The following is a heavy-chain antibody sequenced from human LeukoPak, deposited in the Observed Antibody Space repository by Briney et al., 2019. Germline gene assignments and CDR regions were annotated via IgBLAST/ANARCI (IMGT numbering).Heavy chain of an antibody. J-gene: IGHJ4*02. D-gene: IGHD2-15*01. CDR1: GGSISSYY. CDR2: IYYSGST. CDR3: ARIHRYCSGGACYVLDN. Sequence: SETLSLTCTVSGGSISSYYWSWIRQPPGKGLEWIGYIYYSGSTNYNPSLESRVTISVDTSKNQFSLKLNSVTAADTAVYYCARIHRYCSGGACYVLDNWGQGTLVAVSS. V-gene: IGHV4-59*01.